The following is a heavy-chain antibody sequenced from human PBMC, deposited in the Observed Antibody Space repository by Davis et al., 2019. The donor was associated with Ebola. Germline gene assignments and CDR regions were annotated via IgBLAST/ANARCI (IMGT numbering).Heavy chain of an antibody. CDR3: ARDRSGSYDH. CDR2: IGSDGGSA. D-gene: IGHD1-26*01. V-gene: IGHV3-74*01. Sequence: GESLKISCEASGFTFSTHWMHWVRQAPGKGLVWVSRIGSDGGSASHADSVKGRFTISRDNAKNSVYLQMNSLRAEDTAVYYCARDRSGSYDHWGQGTLVTVSS. CDR1: GFTFSTHW. J-gene: IGHJ5*02.